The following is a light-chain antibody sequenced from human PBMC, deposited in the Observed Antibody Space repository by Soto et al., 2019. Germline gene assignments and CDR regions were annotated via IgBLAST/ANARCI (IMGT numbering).Light chain of an antibody. V-gene: IGKV1-39*01. CDR2: AAS. J-gene: IGKJ5*01. CDR1: QSISSY. Sequence: DIQMIQSPSSLSASVGDRVTITCRASQSISSYLNWYQQKPGKAPKLLIYAASSLQSGVPSRFSGSGSGTDFTLTISSLQPEDFATYYCQQRSTFGQGTRLEIK. CDR3: QQRST.